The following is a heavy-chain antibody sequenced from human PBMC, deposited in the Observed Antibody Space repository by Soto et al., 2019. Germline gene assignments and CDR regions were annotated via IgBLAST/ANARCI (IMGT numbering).Heavy chain of an antibody. V-gene: IGHV3-23*01. CDR2: MSGSGGST. J-gene: IGHJ4*02. Sequence: GGSLRLSCAASGITFNSYAMSWVRQAPRKGLEWVSAMSGSGGSTYYADSVKGRFTISRDNSKYTLYLQMNSLRAEDTAVYYCAKNGDYVRPRSDYWGQGTLVTVSS. D-gene: IGHD4-17*01. CDR1: GITFNSYA. CDR3: AKNGDYVRPRSDY.